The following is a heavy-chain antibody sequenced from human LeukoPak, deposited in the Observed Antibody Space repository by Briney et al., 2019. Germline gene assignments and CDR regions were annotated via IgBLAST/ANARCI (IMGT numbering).Heavy chain of an antibody. Sequence: GASVKVSCKASGYTFTSYYMHWVRQAPGQGLEWMGIINPSGGSTSYAQKFQGRVTMTRDTSTSTVYMELSSLRSEDTAVYYCARGLTMARGVINPEDYWGQGTLVTVPS. CDR1: GYTFTSYY. V-gene: IGHV1-46*01. J-gene: IGHJ4*02. CDR2: INPSGGST. CDR3: ARGLTMARGVINPEDY. D-gene: IGHD3-10*01.